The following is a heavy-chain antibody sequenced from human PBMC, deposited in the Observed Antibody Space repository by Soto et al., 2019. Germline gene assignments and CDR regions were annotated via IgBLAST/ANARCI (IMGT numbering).Heavy chain of an antibody. J-gene: IGHJ4*02. Sequence: PGGSLRLSCAASGFTFSSYVMSWVRQAPGKGLEWVSAISGSGGSTYYADSVKGRFTISRDNSKNTLYLQMNRLRAEDTAVYYCAKSVVVPAARWPYFDYWGQGTLVTVSS. CDR3: AKSVVVPAARWPYFDY. V-gene: IGHV3-23*01. CDR1: GFTFSSYV. D-gene: IGHD2-2*01. CDR2: ISGSGGST.